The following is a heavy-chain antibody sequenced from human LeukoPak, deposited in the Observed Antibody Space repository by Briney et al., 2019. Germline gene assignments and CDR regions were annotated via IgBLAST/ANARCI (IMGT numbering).Heavy chain of an antibody. J-gene: IGHJ4*02. D-gene: IGHD1-26*01. CDR2: ISGSGGST. V-gene: IGHV3-23*01. Sequence: PGGSLRLSCAASGFTFSSYAMSWVRQAPGKGLEWVSAISGSGGSTYYADSVKGRFTISRDNSKNTLYLQMNSLRAEDTAVYYCARGLGATRTGAVDYWGQGTLVTVSS. CDR1: GFTFSSYA. CDR3: ARGLGATRTGAVDY.